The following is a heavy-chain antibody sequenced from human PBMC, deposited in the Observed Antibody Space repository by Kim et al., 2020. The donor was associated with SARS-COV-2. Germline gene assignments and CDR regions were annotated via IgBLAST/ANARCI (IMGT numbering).Heavy chain of an antibody. J-gene: IGHJ6*02. CDR2: IYYSGST. CDR1: GGSISSGGYY. D-gene: IGHD2-21*02. V-gene: IGHV4-31*03. CDR3: ARDSAQGDLGSYYYYGMDV. Sequence: SETLSPTCTVSGGSISSGGYYWSWIRQHPGKGLEWIGYIYYSGSTYYNPSLKSRVIISVDMSKNQFSLKLSSVTAADTAVYYCARDSAQGDLGSYYYYGMDVWGQGTTVTVSS.